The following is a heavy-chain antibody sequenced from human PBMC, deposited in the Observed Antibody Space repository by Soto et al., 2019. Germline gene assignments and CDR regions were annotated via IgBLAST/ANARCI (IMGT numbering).Heavy chain of an antibody. Sequence: QVQLQESGPGLVKPSQTLSLTCTVSGGSISSGDYYWSWIRQPPGKGLEWIGYIYYSGSTYYNPSLKVRVTISVDASKNQFSLKLGSVAAADTAVYYCACGGDRTFPYDYWGQGTLVTVSS. CDR2: IYYSGST. CDR3: ACGGDRTFPYDY. D-gene: IGHD2-21*02. J-gene: IGHJ4*02. V-gene: IGHV4-30-4*01. CDR1: GGSISSGDYY.